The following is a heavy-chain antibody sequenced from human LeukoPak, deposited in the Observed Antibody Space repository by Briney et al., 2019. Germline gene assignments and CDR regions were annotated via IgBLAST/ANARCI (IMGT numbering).Heavy chain of an antibody. CDR2: IKQDGSEK. CDR3: ARGLYNSGAYWYFDL. J-gene: IGHJ2*01. CDR1: GFTFSSYW. D-gene: IGHD6-19*01. Sequence: PGGSLRLSCAASGFTFSSYWMSWVRQAPGKGLEWVANIKQDGSEKYYVDSVKGRFTISRDNAKNSLYLQMNSLRAEDTAVYYCARGLYNSGAYWYFDLWGRGTLVTVSS. V-gene: IGHV3-7*01.